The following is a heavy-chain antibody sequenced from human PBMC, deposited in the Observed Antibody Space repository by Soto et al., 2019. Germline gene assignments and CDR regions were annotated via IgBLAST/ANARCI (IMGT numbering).Heavy chain of an antibody. V-gene: IGHV3-21*01. CDR2: ISSSSSYI. CDR3: ARVGLYGDYVRADAFDI. CDR1: GFTFSSYS. J-gene: IGHJ3*02. Sequence: EVQLVESGGGLVKPGGSLRLSCAASGFTFSSYSMNWVRQAPGTGLEWVSSISSSSSYIYYADSVKGRFTISRDNAKNSRYMQMNGPRAEGTAVYYCARVGLYGDYVRADAFDIWGQGTMVTVSS. D-gene: IGHD4-17*01.